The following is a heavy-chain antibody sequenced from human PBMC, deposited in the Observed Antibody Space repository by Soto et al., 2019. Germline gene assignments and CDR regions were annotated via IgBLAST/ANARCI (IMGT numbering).Heavy chain of an antibody. D-gene: IGHD2-15*01. V-gene: IGHV1-18*01. CDR3: ASVGDYCSGGSCYPVDPYYLDY. CDR2: ISAYNGNT. J-gene: IGHJ4*02. Sequence: GASVKVPCKAFGYTLSNSGITWGRPAPGQGLEGIGWISAYNGNTNYAQKLQGRVTMTTDTSTSTAYMELRSLRSDATAVYYCASVGDYCSGGSCYPVDPYYLDYWGQGTLVTGSS. CDR1: GYTLSNSG.